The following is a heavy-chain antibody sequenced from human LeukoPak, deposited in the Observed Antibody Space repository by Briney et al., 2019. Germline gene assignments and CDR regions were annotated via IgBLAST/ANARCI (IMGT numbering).Heavy chain of an antibody. CDR1: GGTFSGYT. CDR3: ARSRYCSSTSCYEIFYSGYD. CDR2: IIPIFGTA. D-gene: IGHD2-2*01. J-gene: IGHJ4*02. V-gene: IGHV1-69*01. Sequence: GSSVKVSCRASGGTFSGYTISWMRQAPGQGLEWMGGIIPIFGTANYAQKFQGRVTITADESTSTAYMELSSLRSEDTAVYYCARSRYCSSTSCYEIFYSGYDWGQGTLVTVSS.